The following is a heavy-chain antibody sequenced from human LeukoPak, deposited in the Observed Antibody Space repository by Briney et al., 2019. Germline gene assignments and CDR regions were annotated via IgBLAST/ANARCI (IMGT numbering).Heavy chain of an antibody. CDR1: GFTFDDSA. CDR3: AKDAGYSSSWHDY. CDR2: IRWNGGSI. D-gene: IGHD6-13*01. V-gene: IGHV3-9*01. J-gene: IGHJ4*02. Sequence: GGSLRLSCAASGFTFDDSAMNWVRQVPGKGLEWVSGIRWNGGSIGYAESVKGRFTISRDNAKNSLYLQMNSLRAEDTALYYCAKDAGYSSSWHDYWGQGTLVTVSS.